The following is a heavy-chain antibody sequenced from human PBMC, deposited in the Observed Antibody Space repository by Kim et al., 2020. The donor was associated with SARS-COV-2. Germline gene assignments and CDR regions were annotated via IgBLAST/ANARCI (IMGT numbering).Heavy chain of an antibody. CDR2: ISSSSSTI. D-gene: IGHD5-18*01. J-gene: IGHJ6*02. CDR3: ARDGYSYSYYYYGMDV. CDR1: GFTFSSYS. Sequence: GGSLRLSCAASGFTFSSYSMNWVRQAPGKGLEWVSYISSSSSTIYYADSVRGRFTISRDNAKNSLYLQMNSLRAEDTAVYYCARDGYSYSYYYYGMDVWGQGTTVTVSS. V-gene: IGHV3-48*04.